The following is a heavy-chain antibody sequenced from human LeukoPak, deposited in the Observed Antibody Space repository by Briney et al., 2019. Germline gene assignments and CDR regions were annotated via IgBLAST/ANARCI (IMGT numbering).Heavy chain of an antibody. V-gene: IGHV3-21*01. CDR1: GFTFDAHG. CDR2: IDSTSSYI. J-gene: IGHJ4*02. Sequence: GGSLRLSCSASGFTFDAHGMNWVRQVPGKGLEWVSSIDSTSSYIYYADSVKGRFTISRDNAKNSLYLQMSSLRAEDTAVYYCAEGSETWGYWGQGTLVTVSS. D-gene: IGHD3-10*01. CDR3: AEGSETWGY.